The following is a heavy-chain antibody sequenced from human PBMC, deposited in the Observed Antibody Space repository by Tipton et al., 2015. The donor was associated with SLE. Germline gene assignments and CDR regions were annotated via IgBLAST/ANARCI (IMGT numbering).Heavy chain of an antibody. CDR3: ARLLRRYSSSWADAFDI. D-gene: IGHD6-13*01. J-gene: IGHJ3*02. CDR2: IYHSGST. CDR1: GYSLSSGYY. Sequence: LRLSCAVSGYSLSSGYYWGWMRLPPGKGLEWIGTIYHSGSTYYNPSLGSRVTISVDTSKNQFSLKLSSVTAADTAVYYCARLLRRYSSSWADAFDIWGQGTMVTVSS. V-gene: IGHV4-38-2*01.